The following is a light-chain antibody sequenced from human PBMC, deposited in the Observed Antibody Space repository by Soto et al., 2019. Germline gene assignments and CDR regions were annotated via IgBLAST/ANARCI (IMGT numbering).Light chain of an antibody. J-gene: IGLJ1*01. CDR3: SSFTSNRIYV. CDR1: HNDIGTYDY. Sequence: QSALTQPTSVSGSPGQSITISCTGNHNDIGTYDYVCWYQQHPGRAPRLLIYGVTTRPSGISDRFSASKSGLTASLTISGLQPEDEADYYCSSFTSNRIYVFGPGTKVTVL. CDR2: GVT. V-gene: IGLV2-14*03.